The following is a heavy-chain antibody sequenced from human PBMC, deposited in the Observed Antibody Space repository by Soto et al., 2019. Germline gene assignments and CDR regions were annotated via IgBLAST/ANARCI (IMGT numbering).Heavy chain of an antibody. CDR1: GGSFSGYY. J-gene: IGHJ4*02. V-gene: IGHV4-34*01. CDR2: INHSGST. D-gene: IGHD3-10*01. Sequence: SETLSLTCAVHGGSFSGYYWSWIRQPPGKGLEWIGEINHSGSTNYNPSLKSRVTISVDTSKNQFSLKLSSVTAADTAVYYCAKKVPSSGYFDYWGQGTLVTVSS. CDR3: AKKVPSSGYFDY.